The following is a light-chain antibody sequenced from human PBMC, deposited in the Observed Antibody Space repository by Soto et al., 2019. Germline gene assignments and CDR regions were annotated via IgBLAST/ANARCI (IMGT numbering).Light chain of an antibody. CDR2: GAS. Sequence: EIVLTQSPGTLSLSPGERATLSCRVSQSVTSNYIAWYQQKPGQAPRLLIYGASSRATGIPDRFSGSGSGTDFTLTISRLEPEDFAVYYCQQYGSSRTFGQGTKVDIK. V-gene: IGKV3-20*01. J-gene: IGKJ1*01. CDR3: QQYGSSRT. CDR1: QSVTSNY.